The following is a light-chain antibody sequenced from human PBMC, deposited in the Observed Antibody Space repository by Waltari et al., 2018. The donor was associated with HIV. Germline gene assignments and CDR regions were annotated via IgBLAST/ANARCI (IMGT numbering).Light chain of an antibody. Sequence: ENVLTQSPGTLSLSPGERATLSCRASRSVSSNYLTWYQQRPGKAPRLLIYAASTRATAIPDRFSGSGSGKDFTLTINRLEPEEFAVYYCQQYGTSTYTFGQGTKVEI. V-gene: IGKV3-20*01. CDR2: AAS. CDR1: RSVSSNY. CDR3: QQYGTSTYT. J-gene: IGKJ2*01.